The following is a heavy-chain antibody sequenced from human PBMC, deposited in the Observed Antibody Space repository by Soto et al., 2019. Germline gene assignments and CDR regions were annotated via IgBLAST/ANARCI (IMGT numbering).Heavy chain of an antibody. V-gene: IGHV4-30-4*01. CDR1: GGSISSGDYY. CDR2: IYYSGST. J-gene: IGHJ4*02. D-gene: IGHD3-3*01. Sequence: TLSLTCTVSGGSISSGDYYWSWIRQPPGKGLEWIGYIYYSGSTYYNPSLKSRVTISVDTSKNQFSLKLSSVTAADTAVYYCARVDDFWSGYPDYWGQGTLVTVSS. CDR3: ARVDDFWSGYPDY.